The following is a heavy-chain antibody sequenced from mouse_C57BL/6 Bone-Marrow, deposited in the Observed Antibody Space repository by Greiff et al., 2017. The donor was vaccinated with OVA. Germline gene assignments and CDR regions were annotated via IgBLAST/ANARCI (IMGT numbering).Heavy chain of an antibody. CDR3: TRVYDGYYYWYFDV. CDR2: IYPGNSDT. D-gene: IGHD2-3*01. Sequence: VQLQQSGPVLARPGASVKMSCKTSGYTFTSYWMHWVKQRPGQGLEWIGAIYPGNSDTSYNQKFKGKAKLTAVTSASTAYMELSSLTNEDSAVYYCTRVYDGYYYWYFDVWGTGTTVTVSS. CDR1: GYTFTSYW. J-gene: IGHJ1*03. V-gene: IGHV1-5*01.